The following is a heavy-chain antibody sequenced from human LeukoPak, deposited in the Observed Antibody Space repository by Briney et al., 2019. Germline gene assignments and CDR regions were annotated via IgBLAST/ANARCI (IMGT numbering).Heavy chain of an antibody. CDR1: GFTFSSYW. Sequence: GGSLRLSCAASGFTFSSYWMSWVRQAPGKGLEWVANIKQDGSEKYYVDSVKGRFTISRDNAKNSLYLQMNSLRAENTAVYYCARDWLWYYYDSSGSQRADAFDIWGQGTMVTVSS. CDR2: IKQDGSEK. D-gene: IGHD3-22*01. V-gene: IGHV3-7*01. CDR3: ARDWLWYYYDSSGSQRADAFDI. J-gene: IGHJ3*02.